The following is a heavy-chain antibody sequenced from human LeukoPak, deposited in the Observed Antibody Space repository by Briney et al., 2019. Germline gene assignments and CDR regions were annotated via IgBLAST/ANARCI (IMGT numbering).Heavy chain of an antibody. CDR2: IYHSGST. J-gene: IGHJ3*02. CDR3: ARTTRAFDI. CDR1: GGSISSRSYY. D-gene: IGHD1-14*01. V-gene: IGHV4-39*07. Sequence: SETLSLTCSVSGGSISSRSYYWGWIRQPPGTGLEWIGSIYHSGSTYYNASLKSRVTISVDTSKNQFSLKLSFVTAADTAVYYCARTTRAFDIWGQGTMVTVSS.